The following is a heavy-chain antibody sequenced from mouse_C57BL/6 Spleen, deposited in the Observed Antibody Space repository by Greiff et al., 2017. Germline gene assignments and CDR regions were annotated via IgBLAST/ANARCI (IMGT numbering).Heavy chain of an antibody. D-gene: IGHD1-1*01. J-gene: IGHJ2*01. CDR1: GYAFSSYW. V-gene: IGHV1-80*01. CDR2: IYPGDGDT. CDR3: ASSFITTVVAPFDY. Sequence: VQLQQSGAELVKPGASVKISCKASGYAFSSYWMNWVKQRPGKGLEWIGQIYPGDGDTNYNGKFKGKATLTADKSSSTAYLQLSSLTSEDSAVYFCASSFITTVVAPFDYGGQGTTLTVSS.